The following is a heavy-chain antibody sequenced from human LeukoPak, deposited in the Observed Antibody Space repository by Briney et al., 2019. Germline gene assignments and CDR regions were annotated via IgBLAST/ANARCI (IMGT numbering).Heavy chain of an antibody. V-gene: IGHV3-30*04. J-gene: IGHJ6*03. D-gene: IGHD1-14*01. CDR3: ARGPVGYYYMDV. CDR1: GFTFSSYA. CDR2: ISYDGSNK. Sequence: PGGSLRLSCAASGFTFSSYAMHWVRQAPGKGLEWVAVISYDGSNKYYADSVKGRFTISRDNSKNALYLQMNSLRAEDTAVYYCARGPVGYYYMDVWGKGTTVTVSS.